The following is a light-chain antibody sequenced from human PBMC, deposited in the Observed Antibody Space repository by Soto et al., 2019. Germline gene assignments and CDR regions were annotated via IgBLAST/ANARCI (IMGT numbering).Light chain of an antibody. CDR1: QSVSNY. Sequence: DIVGTQSPATLSLSPVERVTLSCMASQSVSNYLAWYQQKPCQAPRLLIYDASKRATGIPARFSGRGSGTDFTLTISRLEPEDFAVYYCQQYGSSPTWTFGQGTKVDIK. J-gene: IGKJ1*01. CDR3: QQYGSSPTWT. V-gene: IGKV3-20*01. CDR2: DAS.